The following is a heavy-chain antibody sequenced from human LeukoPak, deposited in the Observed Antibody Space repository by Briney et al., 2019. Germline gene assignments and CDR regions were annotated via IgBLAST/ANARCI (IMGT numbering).Heavy chain of an antibody. J-gene: IGHJ4*02. Sequence: GGSLRLSCAASGFTFSDYYMSWIRQAPGKGLEWVSYISSSGSTIYYADSVKGRFTISRDNAKNSLYLQMNSLRAEDTAVYYCARDPRGYCSSTSCYYFDYWGQGTLATVSS. V-gene: IGHV3-11*01. D-gene: IGHD2-2*01. CDR2: ISSSGSTI. CDR1: GFTFSDYY. CDR3: ARDPRGYCSSTSCYYFDY.